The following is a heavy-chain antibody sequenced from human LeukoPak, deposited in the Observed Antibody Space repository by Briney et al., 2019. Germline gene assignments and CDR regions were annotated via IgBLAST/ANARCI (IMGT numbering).Heavy chain of an antibody. Sequence: SETLSLTCTVSGGSISSGSYYWSWIRQPAGKGLEWIGRIYTSGSTNYNPSLKSRVTISVDTSKNQFSLKLSSVTAADTAVYYCTRDPLLDGEWEPIDAFDIWGQGTMVTVSS. D-gene: IGHD1-26*01. CDR2: IYTSGST. V-gene: IGHV4-61*02. CDR1: GGSISSGSYY. CDR3: TRDPLLDGEWEPIDAFDI. J-gene: IGHJ3*02.